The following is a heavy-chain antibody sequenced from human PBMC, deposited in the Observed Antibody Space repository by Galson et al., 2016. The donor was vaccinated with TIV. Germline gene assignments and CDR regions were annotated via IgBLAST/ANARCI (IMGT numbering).Heavy chain of an antibody. CDR1: GESISRYY. Sequence: CNVSGESISRYYWSWIRQPPGKGLEWIGYIYYSGKINYNPSLKSRVTISADMSKNQVSLKVNSVTAADTAVYYCARDVSTGWFDPWGRGTLVTVAS. D-gene: IGHD2-8*02. J-gene: IGHJ5*02. V-gene: IGHV4-59*12. CDR2: IYYSGKI. CDR3: ARDVSTGWFDP.